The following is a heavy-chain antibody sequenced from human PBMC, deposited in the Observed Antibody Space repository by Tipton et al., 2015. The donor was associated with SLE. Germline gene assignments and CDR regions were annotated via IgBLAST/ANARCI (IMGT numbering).Heavy chain of an antibody. V-gene: IGHV4-34*01. CDR3: ARRNSSGWYRRDFEN. CDR1: GGSFSGSY. J-gene: IGHJ3*02. Sequence: TLSLTCAVSGGSFSGSYWSWFRQPPANGLEWIGEINPSGSTNYNPSLKSRVTISVDTSKNQFSLKLSSVTAADTAVYCCARRNSSGWYRRDFENWGQWTIVTVSS. D-gene: IGHD6-19*01. CDR2: INPSGST.